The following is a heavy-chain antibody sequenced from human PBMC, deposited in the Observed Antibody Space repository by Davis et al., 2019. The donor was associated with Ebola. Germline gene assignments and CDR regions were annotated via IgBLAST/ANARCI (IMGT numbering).Heavy chain of an antibody. CDR2: INPSGGST. D-gene: IGHD2-15*01. Sequence: AASVKVSCKASGYTFTSYYMHWVRQAPGQGLEWMGIINPSGGSTGYAQKFQGRVTMTRDTSKSTVYMELSSLRSEDTAVYYCFRGDIVEFGGYWGQGTLVTVSS. CDR1: GYTFTSYY. J-gene: IGHJ4*02. V-gene: IGHV1-46*01. CDR3: FRGDIVEFGGY.